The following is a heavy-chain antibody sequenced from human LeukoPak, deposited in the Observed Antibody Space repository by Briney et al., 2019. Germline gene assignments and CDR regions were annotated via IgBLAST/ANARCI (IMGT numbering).Heavy chain of an antibody. CDR1: GCTFTSYY. CDR2: INPSGGST. D-gene: IGHD2-2*01. Sequence: WASVKVSCKASGCTFTSYYMHWVRQAPGQGLEWMGIINPSGGSTSYAQKFQGRVTMTRDTSTSTVYMELSSLRSEDTDVYYCERDGLLGYCSSTSCYGFQDYYYYGMDVWGQGTTVTVSS. V-gene: IGHV1-46*01. J-gene: IGHJ6*02. CDR3: ERDGLLGYCSSTSCYGFQDYYYYGMDV.